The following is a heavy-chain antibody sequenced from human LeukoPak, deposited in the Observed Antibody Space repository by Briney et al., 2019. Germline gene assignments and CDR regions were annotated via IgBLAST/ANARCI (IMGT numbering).Heavy chain of an antibody. CDR2: ISYDGSNK. Sequence: GGSLRLSCAASGFSFSSYWMSWVRQAPGKGLEWVAVISYDGSNKYYADSVKGRFTISRDNSKNTLYLQMNSLRAEDTAVYYCARDFEEWELLGYYFDYWGQGTLVTVSS. V-gene: IGHV3-30-3*01. D-gene: IGHD1-26*01. CDR1: GFSFSSYW. J-gene: IGHJ4*02. CDR3: ARDFEEWELLGYYFDY.